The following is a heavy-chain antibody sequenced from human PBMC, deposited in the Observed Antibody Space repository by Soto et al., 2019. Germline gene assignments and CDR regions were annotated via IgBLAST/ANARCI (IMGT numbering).Heavy chain of an antibody. V-gene: IGHV4-4*07. CDR1: GGSMSKFY. CDR3: VRDGSKTLRDCFDP. CDR2: VYATGTS. Sequence: PSETLSLTCSVSGGSMSKFYWSWIRKTAGKGLEWMGRVYATGTSDYNPSLRSRIAMSVDISKKTFSLRLRSVTAADTGVYYCVRDGSKTLRDCFDPRGQGILVPVSS. J-gene: IGHJ5*02. D-gene: IGHD4-17*01.